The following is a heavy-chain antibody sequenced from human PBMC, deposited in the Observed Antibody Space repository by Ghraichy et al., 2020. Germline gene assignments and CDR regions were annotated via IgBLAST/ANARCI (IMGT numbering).Heavy chain of an antibody. CDR3: ARSTFSSADY. Sequence: GGSLRLSCAASEFTFSNYWMSWVRQAPGKGLEWVAHIKPDGSEEFYVDSVKGRFTTSRENAHNSLSLQMNSLRAEDSAVYYYARSTFSSADYWGQGTLVTVSS. CDR1: EFTFSNYW. CDR2: IKPDGSEE. V-gene: IGHV3-7*01. D-gene: IGHD6-6*01. J-gene: IGHJ4*02.